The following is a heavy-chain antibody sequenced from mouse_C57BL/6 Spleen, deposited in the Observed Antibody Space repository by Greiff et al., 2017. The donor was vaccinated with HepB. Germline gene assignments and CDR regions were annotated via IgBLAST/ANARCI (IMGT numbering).Heavy chain of an antibody. CDR1: GFTFSDAW. V-gene: IGHV6-6*01. J-gene: IGHJ2*01. CDR2: IRNKANNHAT. CDR3: TRSSYYSNYVLDY. D-gene: IGHD2-5*01. Sequence: EVNVVESGGGLVQPGGSMKLSCAASGFTFSDAWMDWVRQSPEKGLEWVAEIRNKANNHATYYAESVKGRFTISRDDSKSSVYLQMNSLRAEDTGIYYCTRSSYYSNYVLDYWGQGTTLTVSS.